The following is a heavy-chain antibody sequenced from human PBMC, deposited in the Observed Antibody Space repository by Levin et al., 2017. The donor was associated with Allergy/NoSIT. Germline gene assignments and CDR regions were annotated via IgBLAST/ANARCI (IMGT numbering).Heavy chain of an antibody. CDR1: GFTFSSYG. D-gene: IGHD3-10*01. V-gene: IGHV3-30*18. CDR2: ISYDGSNK. J-gene: IGHJ6*02. CDR3: AKDGRRITMVRGVIISYYYYYGMDV. Sequence: GGSLRLSCAASGFTFSSYGMHWVRQAPGKGLEWVAVISYDGSNKYYADSVKGRFTISRDNSKNTLYLQMNSLRAEDTAVYYCAKDGRRITMVRGVIISYYYYYGMDVWGQGTTVTVSS.